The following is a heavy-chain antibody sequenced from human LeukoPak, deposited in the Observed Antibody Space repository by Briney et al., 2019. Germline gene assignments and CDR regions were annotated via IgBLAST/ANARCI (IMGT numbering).Heavy chain of an antibody. CDR2: ISYDGSSK. V-gene: IGHV3-30-3*01. D-gene: IGHD3-22*01. J-gene: IGHJ4*02. CDR3: ARDHYYDSSGYCDY. CDR1: GFTFSSYA. Sequence: GGSLRLSCAASGFTFSSYAMHWVRQAPGKGLEWVAVISYDGSSKYYADSVKGRFTISRDNSKNTLYLQMNSLRAEDTAVYYCARDHYYDSSGYCDYWGQGTLVTVSS.